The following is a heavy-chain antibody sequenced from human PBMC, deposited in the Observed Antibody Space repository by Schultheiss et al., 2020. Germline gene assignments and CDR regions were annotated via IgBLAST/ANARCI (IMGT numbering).Heavy chain of an antibody. D-gene: IGHD5-12*01. J-gene: IGHJ4*02. V-gene: IGHV1-69*05. CDR1: GGTFSSYA. Sequence: SVKVSCKASGGTFSSYAISWVRQAPGQGLEWMGGIIPIFGTANYAQKFQGRVTITRDTSASTAYMELSSLRSDDTAVYYCARPAFIYSGYDDGNSFDYWGQGTLVTVSS. CDR3: ARPAFIYSGYDDGNSFDY. CDR2: IIPIFGTA.